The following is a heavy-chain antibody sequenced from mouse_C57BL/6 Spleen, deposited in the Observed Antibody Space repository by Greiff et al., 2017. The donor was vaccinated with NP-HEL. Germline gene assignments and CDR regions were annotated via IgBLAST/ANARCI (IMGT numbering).Heavy chain of an antibody. CDR1: GYAFSNYW. Sequence: VQLQQSGAELVKPGASVKISCKASGYAFSNYWMNWVKQRPGKGLEWIGQIYPGDGDTNYNGKFKGKATLTADKSSSTAYMQLSSLTSEDSAVYFCARGDYSNYGAMDYWGQGTSVTVSS. CDR2: IYPGDGDT. J-gene: IGHJ4*01. CDR3: ARGDYSNYGAMDY. V-gene: IGHV1-80*01. D-gene: IGHD2-5*01.